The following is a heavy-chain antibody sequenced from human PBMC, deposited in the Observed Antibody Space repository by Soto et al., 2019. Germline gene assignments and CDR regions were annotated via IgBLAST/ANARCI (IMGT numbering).Heavy chain of an antibody. V-gene: IGHV3-30-3*01. CDR3: ARREMAKIDYYYYGMDV. J-gene: IGHJ6*02. CDR2: ISYDGSNK. CDR1: GFSFSSYA. D-gene: IGHD5-12*01. Sequence: GWSLRLSCAAAGFSFSSYAMHWVRQAPGKGLEWVAVISYDGSNKYYADSVKGRFTISRDNSKNTLYLQMNSLRAGDTAVYYCARREMAKIDYYYYGMDVWGQGTTVTVSS.